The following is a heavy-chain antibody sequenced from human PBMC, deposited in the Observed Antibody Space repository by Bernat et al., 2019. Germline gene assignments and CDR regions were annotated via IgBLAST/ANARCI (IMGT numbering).Heavy chain of an antibody. J-gene: IGHJ4*02. CDR3: ATLGYYYDSSRYSHFDY. CDR1: GFTFSSYE. CDR2: ISSSGSTI. D-gene: IGHD3-22*01. V-gene: IGHV3-48*03. Sequence: EVQLVESGGGLVQPGGSLRLSCAASGFTFSSYEMNWVRQAPGKGLEWVSYISSSGSTIYYADSVKGRFTISRDNAKNSLYLQMNSLRAEDTAVYYCATLGYYYDSSRYSHFDYWGQGTLVTVSS.